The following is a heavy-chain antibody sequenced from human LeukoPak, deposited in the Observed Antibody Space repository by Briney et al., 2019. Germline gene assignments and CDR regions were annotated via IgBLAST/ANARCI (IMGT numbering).Heavy chain of an antibody. D-gene: IGHD2-2*02. CDR1: GYTFTGYY. CDR3: ARDPHTDDAFDI. CDR2: INPNSGGT. J-gene: IGHJ3*02. Sequence: ASVKVSCKASGYTFTGYYMHWVRQAPGQGLEWMGWINPNSGGTNYAQKFQGRVTMTRDTSISTAYMELSSLRSEDTAVYYCARDPHTDDAFDIWGQGTMVTVSS. V-gene: IGHV1-2*02.